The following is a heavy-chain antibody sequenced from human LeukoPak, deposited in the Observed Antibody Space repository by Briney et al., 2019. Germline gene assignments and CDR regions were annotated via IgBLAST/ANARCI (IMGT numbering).Heavy chain of an antibody. Sequence: PGGSLRLSCTTSGFTFGDYVMSWFRQAPGKGLEWVGRIKSKNVGGTTDYAAPVKGRFTISRDDSKNTVYLQMNSLKIEDTAVYYCTSHAAFDPWGQGTLVTVSS. CDR3: TSHAAFDP. CDR2: IKSKNVGGTT. CDR1: GFTFGDYV. V-gene: IGHV3-15*01. J-gene: IGHJ5*02.